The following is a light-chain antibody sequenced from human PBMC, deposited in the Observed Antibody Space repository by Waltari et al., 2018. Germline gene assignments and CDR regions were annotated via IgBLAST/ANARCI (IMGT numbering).Light chain of an antibody. J-gene: IGLJ3*02. V-gene: IGLV2-8*01. CDR1: SSDVGGYDY. Sequence: QSALTQPPSASGSPGQSVTISCTGTSSDVGGYDYVSWYQQHPGKAPKLMIYEVNKRPSGVPDRFSGSKSGNTASRTVSGLQAEDEADYYCSSYAGSTLMFGGGTKLTVL. CDR2: EVN. CDR3: SSYAGSTLM.